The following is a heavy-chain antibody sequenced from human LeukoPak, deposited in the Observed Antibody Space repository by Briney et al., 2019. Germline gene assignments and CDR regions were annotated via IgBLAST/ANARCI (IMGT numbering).Heavy chain of an antibody. J-gene: IGHJ4*02. CDR3: ARDAPTVATFRTFDF. D-gene: IGHD5-12*01. V-gene: IGHV1-18*01. CDR2: ISAYNGNT. Sequence: ASVKVSCKASGYTFTSYGISWVRQAPGQGLEWMGWISAYNGNTNYAQKFQGRVTMTTDTSTGTAYMELRSLRSDDTAVYYCARDAPTVATFRTFDFWGQGTLVTVSS. CDR1: GYTFTSYG.